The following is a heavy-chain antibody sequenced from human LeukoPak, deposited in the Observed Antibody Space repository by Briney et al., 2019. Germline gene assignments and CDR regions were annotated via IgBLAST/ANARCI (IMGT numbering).Heavy chain of an antibody. CDR2: IIPIFGTA. D-gene: IGHD1-7*01. Sequence: ASVKVSCKASGGTFSSYAISWVRQAPGQGLEWMGRIIPIFGTANYAQKFQGRGTITTDEYTRTASMELRSLRSEDTAVYYCARASPGYNWNSDYFDYWGQGTLVTVSS. V-gene: IGHV1-69*05. J-gene: IGHJ4*02. CDR3: ARASPGYNWNSDYFDY. CDR1: GGTFSSYA.